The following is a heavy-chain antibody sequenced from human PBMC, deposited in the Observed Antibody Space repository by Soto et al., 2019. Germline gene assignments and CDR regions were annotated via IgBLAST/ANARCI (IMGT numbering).Heavy chain of an antibody. CDR1: GYTFTTYW. V-gene: IGHV5-10-1*04. J-gene: IGHJ6*02. CDR2: IDPSDSYT. D-gene: IGHD5-12*01. CDR3: ARRGYDLDYYYYGMDV. Sequence: PGESLKISCKGSGYTFTTYWISWVRQMPGKGLEWMGRIDPSDSYTNYSPSFQGQVTISADKSISTAYLQWSSLKASDTAMYYCARRGYDLDYYYYGMDVWGQGTTVTVSS.